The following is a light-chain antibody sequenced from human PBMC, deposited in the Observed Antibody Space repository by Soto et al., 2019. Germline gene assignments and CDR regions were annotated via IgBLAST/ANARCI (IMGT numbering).Light chain of an antibody. Sequence: DIQMTQSPSTLSASVGDRVTITCRASQSISSWLAWYQQKPGKAPKLLIYKASSLESGVPSRFSGSGSGTEFIITISSLQPDDFATYYCQQYNSYSWTFGQGTKVEIK. CDR1: QSISSW. V-gene: IGKV1-5*03. CDR3: QQYNSYSWT. J-gene: IGKJ1*01. CDR2: KAS.